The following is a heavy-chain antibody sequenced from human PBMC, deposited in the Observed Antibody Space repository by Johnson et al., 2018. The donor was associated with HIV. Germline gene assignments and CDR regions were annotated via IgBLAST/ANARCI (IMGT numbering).Heavy chain of an antibody. Sequence: QLVESGGGLVQPGRSLRLSCAASGFSFDDYAMHWVRQAPGKGLEWVSGISWNSGSIGYADSVKGRFTISRDNAKNSLYLQMNSLRAEDTALYYCAKDHDYYDSSGSILGAFDIWGQGTMVTVSS. CDR3: AKDHDYYDSSGSILGAFDI. CDR2: ISWNSGSI. D-gene: IGHD3-22*01. J-gene: IGHJ3*02. CDR1: GFSFDDYA. V-gene: IGHV3-9*01.